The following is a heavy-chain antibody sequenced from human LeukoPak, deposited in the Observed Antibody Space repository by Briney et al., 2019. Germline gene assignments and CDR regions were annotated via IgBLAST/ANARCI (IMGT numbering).Heavy chain of an antibody. Sequence: SGGSLRLSCAASGFTFSSYAMSWVRQAPGKGLEWVSAISGSGGSTYYADSVKGRFTISRDNSKNTLYLQMNSLRAEDTAVYYCARIAIVLEWELLGAFDIWGQGTMVTVSS. CDR3: ARIAIVLEWELLGAFDI. J-gene: IGHJ3*02. CDR2: ISGSGGST. V-gene: IGHV3-23*01. D-gene: IGHD3-3*01. CDR1: GFTFSSYA.